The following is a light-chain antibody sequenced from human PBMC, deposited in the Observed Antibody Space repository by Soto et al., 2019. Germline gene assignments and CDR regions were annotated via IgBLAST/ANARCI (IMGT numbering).Light chain of an antibody. CDR2: DVN. Sequence: QPVLTQPASVSGSPGQSITISCTGTSSDVGRYNFVSWYQQHPGKAPKFIIYDVNNRPSGVSNRFSGSKSGDTASLTISGIQAEDEADYYCSSYTSSSTYLFGTGTKVTVL. CDR3: SSYTSSSTYL. CDR1: SSDVGRYNF. J-gene: IGLJ1*01. V-gene: IGLV2-14*01.